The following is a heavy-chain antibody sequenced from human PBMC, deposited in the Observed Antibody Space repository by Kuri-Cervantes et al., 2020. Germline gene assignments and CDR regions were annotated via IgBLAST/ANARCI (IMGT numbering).Heavy chain of an antibody. CDR2: ISSSGSTI. D-gene: IGHD3-16*01. CDR1: GFTFSDYY. V-gene: IGHV3-11*04. Sequence: LSLTCAASGFTFSDYYMSWIRQAPGKGLEWVSYISSSGSTIYYADSVKGRFTISRDNAKNSLYLQMNSLRAEDTAVYYCARLPDLGGSLGYWGQGTLVTVSS. J-gene: IGHJ4*02. CDR3: ARLPDLGGSLGY.